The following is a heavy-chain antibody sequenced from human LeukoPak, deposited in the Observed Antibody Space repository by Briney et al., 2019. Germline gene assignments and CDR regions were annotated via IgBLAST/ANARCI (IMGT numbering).Heavy chain of an antibody. J-gene: IGHJ6*02. CDR3: AGPMGSSPYGMDV. CDR2: INHSGST. Sequence: SETLSLTCAVYGGSFSGYYWSWIRQPPGKGLEWIGEINHSGSTNYNPSLKSRVTISVDTSKNQFSLKLSSVTAADTAAYYCAGPMGSSPYGMDVWGQGTTVTVSS. D-gene: IGHD1-26*01. V-gene: IGHV4-34*01. CDR1: GGSFSGYY.